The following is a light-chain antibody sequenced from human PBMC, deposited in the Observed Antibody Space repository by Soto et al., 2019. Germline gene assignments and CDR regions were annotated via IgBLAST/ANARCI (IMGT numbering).Light chain of an antibody. V-gene: IGKV1-39*01. CDR2: AAS. Sequence: DIQMTQSPSSLSASVGDRVTVTCRASQSISTYLNWYQQKPGKAPKLLIYAASILQSGVPSRFSGSGSGTDFTLTISSLQPEDFASYYCQQSYGIPFTFGPGTKVDVK. CDR1: QSISTY. J-gene: IGKJ3*01. CDR3: QQSYGIPFT.